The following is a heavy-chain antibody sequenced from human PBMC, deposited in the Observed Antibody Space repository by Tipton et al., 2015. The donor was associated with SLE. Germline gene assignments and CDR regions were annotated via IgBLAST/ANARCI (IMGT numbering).Heavy chain of an antibody. CDR2: TIPMFGTA. V-gene: IGHV1-69*06. Sequence: QSGAEVKKPGSSVKVSCKASGGTFSSYAISWVRQAPGQGLEWMGGTIPMFGTANYAQKFQGRVTITADKSTSTAYMELSSLRSEDTAVYYCARASSGSAQRHWYFDLWGRGTLVTVSS. J-gene: IGHJ2*01. CDR3: ARASSGSAQRHWYFDL. CDR1: GGTFSSYA. D-gene: IGHD6-19*01.